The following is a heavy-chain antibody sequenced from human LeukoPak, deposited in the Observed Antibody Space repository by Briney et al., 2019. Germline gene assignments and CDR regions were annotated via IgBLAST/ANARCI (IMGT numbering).Heavy chain of an antibody. CDR2: IYYSGST. D-gene: IGHD6-19*01. CDR3: ARSPSSGYYSNWFDP. V-gene: IGHV4-59*01. CDR1: GGSISSYY. Sequence: SETLSLTCTVSGGSISSYYWSWIRQPPGKGLEWIGYIYYSGSTNYNPSLKSRVTISVDTSKNQFSLKLSSVTAADTAVYYCARSPSSGYYSNWFDPWGQGTLVTVSS. J-gene: IGHJ5*02.